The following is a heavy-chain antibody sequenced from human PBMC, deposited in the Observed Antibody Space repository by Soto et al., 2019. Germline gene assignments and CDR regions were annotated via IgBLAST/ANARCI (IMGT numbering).Heavy chain of an antibody. V-gene: IGHV3-53*04. CDR2: IYSGGST. Sequence: EVQLVESGGGLVQPGGSLRLSCAASGFTVSSNYMSWVRQATGKGLEWVSVIYSGGSTYYADSVKSRFTISRHNSKNTLYLQMNSLRAEDTAVYYCVRARVMITFGGVIDKDAFDIWCQGTMVSVSS. CDR3: VRARVMITFGGVIDKDAFDI. CDR1: GFTVSSNY. D-gene: IGHD3-16*02. J-gene: IGHJ3*02.